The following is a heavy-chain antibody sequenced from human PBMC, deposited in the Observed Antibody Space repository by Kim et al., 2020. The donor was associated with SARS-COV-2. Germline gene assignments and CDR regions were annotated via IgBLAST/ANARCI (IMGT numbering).Heavy chain of an antibody. CDR2: IYYSGST. CDR3: ARDQTYYDILTGYYPNPFDY. CDR1: GGSISSSSYY. J-gene: IGHJ4*02. V-gene: IGHV4-39*07. Sequence: SETLSLTCTVSGGSISSSSYYWGWIRQPPGKGLEWIGSIYYSGSTYYNPSLKSRVTISVDTSKNQFSLKLSSVTAADTAVYYCARDQTYYDILTGYYPNPFDYWGQGTLVTVSS. D-gene: IGHD3-9*01.